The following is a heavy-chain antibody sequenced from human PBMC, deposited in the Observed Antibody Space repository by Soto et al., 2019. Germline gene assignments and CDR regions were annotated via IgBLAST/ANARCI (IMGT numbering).Heavy chain of an antibody. CDR2: IYHSGST. V-gene: IGHV4-4*02. CDR3: ARGAVITIFGAVTAAYYYYGMDV. D-gene: IGHD3-3*01. J-gene: IGHJ6*02. Sequence: SETLSLTCAVSGGSISSSNWWRWVRQPPGKGLEWIGEIYHSGSTNYNPSLKSRVTISVDKSKNQFSLKLSSVTAADTAVYYCARGAVITIFGAVTAAYYYYGMDVWGQGTTVTVSS. CDR1: GGSISSSNW.